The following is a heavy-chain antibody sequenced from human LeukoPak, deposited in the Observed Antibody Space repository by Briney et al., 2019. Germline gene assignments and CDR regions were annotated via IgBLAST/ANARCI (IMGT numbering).Heavy chain of an antibody. D-gene: IGHD3-22*01. J-gene: IGHJ3*02. CDR1: GFTFSGYG. Sequence: AGGSLRLSCAASGFTFSGYGMHWVRQAPGKGLEWVSFIGGSGGSTYYADSVKGRFTISRDNAKNSLYLQMNSLRVEDTAVYYCARAAHYNDSSDFLPEAFDIWGQGTMVTVSS. CDR3: ARAAHYNDSSDFLPEAFDI. V-gene: IGHV3-21*01. CDR2: IGGSGGST.